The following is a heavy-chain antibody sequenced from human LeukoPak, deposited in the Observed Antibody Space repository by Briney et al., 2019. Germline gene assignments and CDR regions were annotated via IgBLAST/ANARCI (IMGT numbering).Heavy chain of an antibody. D-gene: IGHD1-7*01. CDR3: TIELPSDY. Sequence: GGSLRLSCAASGFTFSSYAMSWVRQAPGKGLEWVSAISGSGGSTYYAAPVKGRFTISRDDSENTLYLQMNSLKTEDTAVYFCTIELPSDYWGQGTLVTVSS. V-gene: IGHV3-23*01. J-gene: IGHJ4*02. CDR1: GFTFSSYA. CDR2: ISGSGGST.